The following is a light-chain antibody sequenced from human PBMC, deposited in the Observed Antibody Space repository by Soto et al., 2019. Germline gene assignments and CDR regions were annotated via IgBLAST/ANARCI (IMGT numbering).Light chain of an antibody. CDR2: EGS. CDR3: CSYAGSSTLV. V-gene: IGLV2-23*01. Sequence: QSALTQPASVSGSPGQSITISCTGTSSDVGSYNLVSWYQQHPGKAPKLMIYEGSKRPSGVSNRFSGSKSGNTASLTISGLQAEDEADYYCCSYAGSSTLVFCGGTQLTV. CDR1: SSDVGSYNL. J-gene: IGLJ2*01.